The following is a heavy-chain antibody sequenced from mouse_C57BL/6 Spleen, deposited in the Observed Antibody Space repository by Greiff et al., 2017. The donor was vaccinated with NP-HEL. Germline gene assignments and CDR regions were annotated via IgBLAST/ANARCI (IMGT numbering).Heavy chain of an antibody. CDR3: ARWVDYDPYYFDH. D-gene: IGHD2-4*01. V-gene: IGHV1-82*01. CDR1: GYAFSSSW. Sequence: QVQLQQSGPELVKPGASVKISCKASGYAFSSSWMNWVKQRPGKGLEWIGRIYPGDGDTNYNGKFKGKATLTADKSSSTAYMQLSSLTSEDSAVYFCARWVDYDPYYFDHWGQGTTLTVSS. J-gene: IGHJ2*01. CDR2: IYPGDGDT.